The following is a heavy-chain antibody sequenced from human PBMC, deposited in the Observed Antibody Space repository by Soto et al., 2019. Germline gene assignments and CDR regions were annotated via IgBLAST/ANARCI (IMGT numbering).Heavy chain of an antibody. CDR2: MNPNSGNT. CDR3: ARCQIGQGPYNWFDS. CDR1: GYTFTSYD. D-gene: IGHD2-21*01. J-gene: IGHJ5*01. V-gene: IGHV1-8*01. Sequence: GASVKVSCKASGYTFTSYDINWVRQATGQGLEWMGWMNPNSGNTGYAQKFQGRVTMTRNTSISTAYMELSSLRSEDTAVYYCARCQIGQGPYNWFDSWDQGTLVTVSS.